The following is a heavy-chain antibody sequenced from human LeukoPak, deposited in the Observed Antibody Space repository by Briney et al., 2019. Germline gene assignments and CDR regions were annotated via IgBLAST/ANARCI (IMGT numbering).Heavy chain of an antibody. CDR1: GFTFSSYG. D-gene: IGHD3-3*01. CDR3: ARDTGPYYDFWSGYYSY. Sequence: GRSLRLSCAASGFTFSSYGMHWVRQAPGKGLEWVAVIWYDGSNKYYADSVKGQFTISRDNSKNTLYLQMNSLRAEDTAVYYCARDTGPYYDFWSGYYSYWGQGTLVTVSS. J-gene: IGHJ4*02. V-gene: IGHV3-33*01. CDR2: IWYDGSNK.